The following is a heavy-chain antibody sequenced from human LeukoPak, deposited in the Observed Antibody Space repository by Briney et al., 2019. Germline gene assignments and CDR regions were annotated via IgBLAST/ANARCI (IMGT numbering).Heavy chain of an antibody. Sequence: GGSLRLSCAASGFTFSSYWMHWVRQAPGKGLMWVSRMKSDGRSTSYADSVKGRFTISRDNAKNTLYLQMNSLRAEDTAVYYCAVRQGGSYTGESDYWGQGTLVTVSS. D-gene: IGHD3-10*01. J-gene: IGHJ4*02. CDR1: GFTFSSYW. V-gene: IGHV3-74*01. CDR2: MKSDGRST. CDR3: AVRQGGSYTGESDY.